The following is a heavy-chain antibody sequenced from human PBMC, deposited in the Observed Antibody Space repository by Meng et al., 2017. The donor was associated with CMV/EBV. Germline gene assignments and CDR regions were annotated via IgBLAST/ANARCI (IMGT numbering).Heavy chain of an antibody. CDR1: GFTVSSNY. D-gene: IGHD3-22*01. CDR3: AREYYDSSGYYCAY. J-gene: IGHJ4*02. V-gene: IGHV3-53*01. Sequence: GESLKISCAASGFTVSSNYMSWVRQAPGKGLEWVSVIYSGGSTYYADSVKGRFTISRDNSKNTLYLQMNSLRAEDTAVYYCAREYYDSSGYYCAYWGQGILVTVSS. CDR2: IYSGGST.